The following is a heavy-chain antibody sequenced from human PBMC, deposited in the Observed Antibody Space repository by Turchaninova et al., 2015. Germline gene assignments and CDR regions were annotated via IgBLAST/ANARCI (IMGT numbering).Heavy chain of an antibody. D-gene: IGHD2-8*02. CDR1: DENFNMIT. V-gene: IGHV1-3*01. CDR3: VLSGPKISYWFYGLDV. Sequence: VHLEQSRADVKTPGAAMKVAAKNTDENFNMITNHGVRQAPVQRLEGRGVNRGGNQNTKFSARFQNRVTITRDPTATLVFVEVNSLKSDDTAVYYCVLSGPKISYWFYGLDVWGQGTSVSVSS. J-gene: IGHJ6*02. CDR2: NRGGNQNT.